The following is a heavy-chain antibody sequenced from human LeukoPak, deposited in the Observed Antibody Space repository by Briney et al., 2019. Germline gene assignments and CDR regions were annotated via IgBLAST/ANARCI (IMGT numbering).Heavy chain of an antibody. V-gene: IGHV1-69*02. CDR1: GGTFSSYT. Sequence: SVEVSCKASGGTFSSYTISWVRQAPGQGLEWMGRIIPILGIANYAQKFQGRVTITADKSTSTAYMELSSLRSEDTAVYYCARYQYYYDSSGYPVDYWGQGTLVTVSS. CDR3: ARYQYYYDSSGYPVDY. J-gene: IGHJ4*02. CDR2: IIPILGIA. D-gene: IGHD3-22*01.